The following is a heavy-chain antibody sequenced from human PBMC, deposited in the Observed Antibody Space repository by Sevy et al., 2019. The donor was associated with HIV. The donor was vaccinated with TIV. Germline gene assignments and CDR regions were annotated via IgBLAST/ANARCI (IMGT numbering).Heavy chain of an antibody. V-gene: IGHV3-23*01. Sequence: GGSLRLSCAVSGFRFDYYAMTWVRQAPGKGLEWVSTISSNGLTTYYTDSVNGRFTIFRDNFKNTLYLQMNSLRVEDTAVYFYAKDVPRDFWSAYSPGYFDYWGQGSLVTVSS. D-gene: IGHD3-3*01. CDR2: ISSNGLTT. J-gene: IGHJ4*02. CDR3: AKDVPRDFWSAYSPGYFDY. CDR1: GFRFDYYA.